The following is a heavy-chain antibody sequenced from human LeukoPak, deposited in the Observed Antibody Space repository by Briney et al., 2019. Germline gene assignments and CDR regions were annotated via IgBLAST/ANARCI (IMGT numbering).Heavy chain of an antibody. Sequence: GGSLRLSCAASGFTFGNYAMSWVRQAPGKGLEWVSAITASGGDTFHADSVKGRFTISRDNSKSTLYLQMNGLRAEDTATYYCAKGTSSSRPYYFDYWGQGTLVAVSS. J-gene: IGHJ4*02. CDR2: ITASGGDT. CDR3: AKGTSSSRPYYFDY. D-gene: IGHD6-6*01. V-gene: IGHV3-23*01. CDR1: GFTFGNYA.